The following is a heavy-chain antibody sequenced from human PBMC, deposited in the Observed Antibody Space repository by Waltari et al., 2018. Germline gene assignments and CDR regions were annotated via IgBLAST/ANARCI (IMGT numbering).Heavy chain of an antibody. D-gene: IGHD3-3*01. CDR1: GYSISSGYY. V-gene: IGHV4-38-2*02. J-gene: IGHJ5*02. Sequence: QVQLQESGPGLVKPSETLSLTCTVSGYSISSGYYWGGIRQPPGKGLEWIGSIYHSGSTYYNPSLKSRVTISVDTSKNQFSLKLSSVTAADTAVYYCASARFYNWFDPWGQGTLVTVSS. CDR2: IYHSGST. CDR3: ASARFYNWFDP.